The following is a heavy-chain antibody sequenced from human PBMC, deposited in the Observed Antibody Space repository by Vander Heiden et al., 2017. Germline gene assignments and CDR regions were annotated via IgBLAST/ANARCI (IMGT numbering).Heavy chain of an antibody. CDR3: AGSVLRYFDWLGWFDP. D-gene: IGHD3-9*01. J-gene: IGHJ5*02. CDR1: GGSISSYS. V-gene: IGHV4-59*01. CDR2: IYYSGST. Sequence: QVQLQESGPGLVKPSQTLSLTCTVSGGSISSYSWSWIRQPPGKGLEWIGYIYYSGSTNYNPSLKSRVTISVDTSKNQFSLKLSSVTAADTAVYYCAGSVLRYFDWLGWFDPWGQGTLVTVSS.